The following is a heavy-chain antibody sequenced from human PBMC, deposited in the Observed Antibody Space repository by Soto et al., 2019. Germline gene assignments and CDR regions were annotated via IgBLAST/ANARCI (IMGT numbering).Heavy chain of an antibody. CDR2: INAGNGNT. J-gene: IGHJ4*02. Sequence: QVQLVQSGAEVKKPGASVKASCKASGYTFTSYAMHWVRQAPGQRLEWMGWINAGNGNTKYSQKFQGRVTITRDTSASTAYMELSSVRFEDTAVYYCARSIRLGGDYWGQGTLVTVSS. V-gene: IGHV1-3*01. CDR1: GYTFTSYA. CDR3: ARSIRLGGDY. D-gene: IGHD3-16*01.